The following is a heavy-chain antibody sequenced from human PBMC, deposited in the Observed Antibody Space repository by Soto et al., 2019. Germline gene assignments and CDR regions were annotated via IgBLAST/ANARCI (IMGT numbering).Heavy chain of an antibody. J-gene: IGHJ1*01. CDR2: INHSGST. Sequence: SETLSLTCAVYGGSFSGYYWSWIRQPPGKGLEWIGEINHSGSTNYNPSLKSRGTISVDTSKNQFSLKLSSVTAADTAVYYCARGPSQWLPPLGYFQHWGQGTLVTVSS. CDR3: ARGPSQWLPPLGYFQH. D-gene: IGHD6-19*01. V-gene: IGHV4-34*01. CDR1: GGSFSGYY.